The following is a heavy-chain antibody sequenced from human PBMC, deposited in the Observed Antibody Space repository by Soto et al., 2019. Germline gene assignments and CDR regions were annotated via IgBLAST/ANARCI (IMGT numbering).Heavy chain of an antibody. CDR1: GFIFSNYA. CDR2: ISGSGGNT. J-gene: IGHJ4*02. CDR3: AKDLSMSGSYYQPFDY. D-gene: IGHD1-26*01. Sequence: SLRLSCAVSGFIFSNYAMSWVRQAPGLGLGWVSAISGSGGNTYYADSVRGRFTISRDNPKNALYLQMNNLRAEDTAVYYCAKDLSMSGSYYQPFDYWGQGTRVTVSS. V-gene: IGHV3-23*01.